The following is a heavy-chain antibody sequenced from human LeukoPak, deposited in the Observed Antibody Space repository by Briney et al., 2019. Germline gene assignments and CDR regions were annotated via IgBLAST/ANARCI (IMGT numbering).Heavy chain of an antibody. V-gene: IGHV1-2*02. CDR2: INPNSGGT. CDR1: GYTFTGYY. J-gene: IGHJ4*02. D-gene: IGHD3-10*01. Sequence: ASVKVSCKASGYTFTGYYMHWVRQAPGQGLEWMGWINPNSGGTNYAQKFQGRVTMTRDTSISTAYMELSRLRSDDTAVYYCARDKTGRYYGSGSYSYFDYWGQGTLVTVSS. CDR3: ARDKTGRYYGSGSYSYFDY.